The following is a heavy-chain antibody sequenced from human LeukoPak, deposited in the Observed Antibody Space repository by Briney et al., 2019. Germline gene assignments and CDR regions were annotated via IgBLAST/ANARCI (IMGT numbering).Heavy chain of an antibody. CDR1: GGSISSGSYY. D-gene: IGHD5-24*01. CDR3: ASLRDDYNLYYFDY. J-gene: IGHJ4*02. Sequence: PSETLSLTCTVSGGSISSGSYYWSWIRQPAGKGLEWIGRIYTSDSTNYNPSLKSRVTISVDTSKNQFSLKLSSVTAADTAVYYCASLRDDYNLYYFDYWGQGTLVTVSS. CDR2: IYTSDST. V-gene: IGHV4-61*02.